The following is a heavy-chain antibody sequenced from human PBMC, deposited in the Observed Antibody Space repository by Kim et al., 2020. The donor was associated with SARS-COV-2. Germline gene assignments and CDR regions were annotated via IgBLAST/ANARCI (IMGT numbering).Heavy chain of an antibody. Sequence: GGSLRLSCTASGFTFGDYAMSWVRQAPGKGLEWVGFIRSKAYGGTTEYAASVKGRFTISRDDSKSIAYLQMNSLKTEDTAVYYCTRDSTSYYDFWSGYLTNDYYYYYMDVWGKGTTVTVSS. CDR2: IRSKAYGGTT. D-gene: IGHD3-3*01. CDR3: TRDSTSYYDFWSGYLTNDYYYYYMDV. CDR1: GFTFGDYA. J-gene: IGHJ6*03. V-gene: IGHV3-49*04.